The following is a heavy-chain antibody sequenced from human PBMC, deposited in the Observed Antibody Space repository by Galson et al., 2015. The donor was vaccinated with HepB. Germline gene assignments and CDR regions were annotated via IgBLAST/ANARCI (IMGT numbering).Heavy chain of an antibody. J-gene: IGHJ4*02. Sequence: SLRLSCAASGFSTFGFTFGDYAMSWVRQAPGKGLEFVSLITTDGSSTFYADSVKGRFTISRDNSKNTLYLQMSSLKPEDTAVYYCVKGIDYYGSGSYLGYFDYWGQGTPVTVSS. V-gene: IGHV3-64D*06. CDR1: GFSTFGFTFGDYA. CDR2: ITTDGSST. CDR3: VKGIDYYGSGSYLGYFDY. D-gene: IGHD3-10*01.